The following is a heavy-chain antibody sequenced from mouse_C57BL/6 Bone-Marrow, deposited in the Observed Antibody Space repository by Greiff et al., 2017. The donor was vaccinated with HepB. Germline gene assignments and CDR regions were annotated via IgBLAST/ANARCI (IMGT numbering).Heavy chain of an antibody. Sequence: EVKLMESGGGLVQPGGSMKLSCVASGFTFSNYWMNWVRQSPEKGLEWVAQIRLKSDNYATHYAESVKGRFTISRDDSKSSVYLQMNNLRAEDTGIYYCTGQSSTMVTTDYFDYWGQGTTLTVSS. D-gene: IGHD2-2*01. CDR1: GFTFSNYW. J-gene: IGHJ2*01. CDR3: TGQSSTMVTTDYFDY. V-gene: IGHV6-3*01. CDR2: IRLKSDNYAT.